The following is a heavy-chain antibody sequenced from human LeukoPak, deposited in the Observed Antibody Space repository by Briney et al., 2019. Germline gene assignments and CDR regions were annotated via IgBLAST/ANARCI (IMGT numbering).Heavy chain of an antibody. V-gene: IGHV1-69*13. Sequence: SVKVSCKASGGTFSNYAISWVRQAPGQGLEWMGGIIPIFGTANYAQKFQGRVTITADESTSTAYMELSSLRSEDTAVYYCASTGYSSGWYSSSPYNWFDPWGQGTLVTVSS. CDR1: GGTFSNYA. D-gene: IGHD6-19*01. J-gene: IGHJ5*02. CDR2: IIPIFGTA. CDR3: ASTGYSSGWYSSSPYNWFDP.